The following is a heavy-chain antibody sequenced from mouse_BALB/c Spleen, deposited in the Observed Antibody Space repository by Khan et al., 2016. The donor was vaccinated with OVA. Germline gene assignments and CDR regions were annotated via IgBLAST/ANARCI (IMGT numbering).Heavy chain of an antibody. CDR3: ARGAGTTYGMDY. J-gene: IGHJ4*01. CDR2: IFPGRGNI. D-gene: IGHD4-1*01. Sequence: QVQLQQSGAELMKPGASVKISCKATGYTFSNYWIEWVKQRPGHGLEWIGEIFPGRGNINSNEKFKGKATFTADTSSNIAYMHLNSLTSEDSAVYYCARGAGTTYGMDYWGQGTSVTVSS. V-gene: IGHV1-9*01. CDR1: GYTFSNYW.